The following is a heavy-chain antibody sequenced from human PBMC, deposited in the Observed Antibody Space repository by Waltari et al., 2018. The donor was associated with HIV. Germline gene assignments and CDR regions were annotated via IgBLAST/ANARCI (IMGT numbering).Heavy chain of an antibody. CDR1: GFTFSSYS. J-gene: IGHJ4*02. V-gene: IGHV3-21*01. CDR3: ARGDYRVVYFDY. CDR2: ISSSSSYI. Sequence: EVQLVESGGGLVKPGGSLRLSCAASGFTFSSYSMNWVRQAPGKGLEGVSSISSSSSYIYYADSVKGRFTIARDNAKNSLYLQMNSLRAEDTAVYYCARGDYRVVYFDYWGQGTLVTVSS. D-gene: IGHD4-17*01.